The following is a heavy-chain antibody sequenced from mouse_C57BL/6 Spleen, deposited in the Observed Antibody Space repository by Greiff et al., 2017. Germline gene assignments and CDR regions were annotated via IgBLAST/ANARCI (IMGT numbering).Heavy chain of an antibody. V-gene: IGHV2-6*03. CDR1: GFSLTSYG. Sequence: QVQLKQSGPGLVAPSQSLSITCTVSGFSLTSYGVHWVRQPPGKGLEWLVVIWSDGSTTYNSALKSRLSISKDNAKSQVFLKMNSLQTDDTAMYYCARRGYGSSYEGFAYWGQGTLVTVSA. D-gene: IGHD1-1*01. J-gene: IGHJ3*01. CDR2: IWSDGST. CDR3: ARRGYGSSYEGFAY.